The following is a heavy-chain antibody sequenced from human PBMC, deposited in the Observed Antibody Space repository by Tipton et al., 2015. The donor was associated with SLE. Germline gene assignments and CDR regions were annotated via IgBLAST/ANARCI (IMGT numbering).Heavy chain of an antibody. CDR1: GSSLTGSY. V-gene: IGHV4-34*10. D-gene: IGHD2-15*01. J-gene: IGHJ6*02. Sequence: GLVKPSETLSLTCTVSGSSLTGSYWSWIRQPPGKGLEWIGEVNHSGSTNYNPSLKSRITISLDTSKNQFSLKLTSVTAADTAVYYCARERGAVIAALGSGYYYGMDVWGQGTTVIVSS. CDR3: ARERGAVIAALGSGYYYGMDV. CDR2: VNHSGST.